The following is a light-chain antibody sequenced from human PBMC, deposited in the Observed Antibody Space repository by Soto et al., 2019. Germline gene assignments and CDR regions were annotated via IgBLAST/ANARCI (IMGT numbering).Light chain of an antibody. CDR1: RSDIDHYKY. J-gene: IGLJ2*01. CDR2: EVS. Sequence: QSVLTQPASVSGSPGQSITISCTGTRSDIDHYKYVSWFQQYPGKAPKVIIYEVSNRPSGVSNRFSGSKSGNTASLTISGHHAEDEADYYCSSYTTGNTNFGGGTQLTVL. V-gene: IGLV2-14*01. CDR3: SSYTTGNTN.